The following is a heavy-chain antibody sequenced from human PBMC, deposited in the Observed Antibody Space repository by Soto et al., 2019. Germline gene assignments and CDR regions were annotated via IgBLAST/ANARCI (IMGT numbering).Heavy chain of an antibody. CDR2: ISGSDGST. Sequence: EVQLLESGGGSVQPGGSLRLSCAASGFTFSSYVMSWVRQAPGKGLEWVSAISGSDGSTYYADSVKGRFTISRDNSKNTLYLQMNSLRAEDTAVYYCALPRAYARCAFPIWGQGTMVTVSS. CDR1: GFTFSSYV. V-gene: IGHV3-23*01. D-gene: IGHD3-16*01. J-gene: IGHJ3*02. CDR3: ALPRAYARCAFPI.